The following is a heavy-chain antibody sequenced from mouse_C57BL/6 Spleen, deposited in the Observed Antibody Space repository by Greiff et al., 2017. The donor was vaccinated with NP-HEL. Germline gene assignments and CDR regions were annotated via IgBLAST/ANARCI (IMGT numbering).Heavy chain of an antibody. D-gene: IGHD2-1*01. J-gene: IGHJ3*01. CDR1: GYSITSGYY. Sequence: EVQLQQSGPGLVKPSQSLSLTCSVPGYSITSGYYWNWIRQFPGNKLEWMGYISYDGSNNYNPSLKNRISITRDTSKNQFFLKLNSVTTEDTATYYCARVENYSWFAYWGQGTLVTVSA. CDR3: ARVENYSWFAY. V-gene: IGHV3-6*01. CDR2: ISYDGSN.